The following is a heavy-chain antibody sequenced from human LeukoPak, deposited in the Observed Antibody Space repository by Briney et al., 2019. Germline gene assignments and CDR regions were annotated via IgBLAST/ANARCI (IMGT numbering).Heavy chain of an antibody. Sequence: SGGSLRLSCAASGFTFYNYAMHWVRQAPGKGLEWLSIISWNSGYIGYADSVKGRFTISRDNAKKSLDLQMNSLRAEDTAFYYCAKVRGTYSSGYFFDYWGQGTLVTVSS. V-gene: IGHV3-9*01. J-gene: IGHJ4*02. CDR1: GFTFYNYA. D-gene: IGHD6-19*01. CDR2: ISWNSGYI. CDR3: AKVRGTYSSGYFFDY.